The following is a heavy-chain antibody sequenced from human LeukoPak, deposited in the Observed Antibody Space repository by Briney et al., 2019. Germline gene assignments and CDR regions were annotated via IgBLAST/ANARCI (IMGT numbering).Heavy chain of an antibody. V-gene: IGHV3-21*01. CDR3: AREMPTGGRFPFGMDV. J-gene: IGHJ6*02. CDR2: ISSGSTYI. CDR1: GFTFSSYS. D-gene: IGHD7-27*01. Sequence: RGGSLRLSCAASGFTFSSYSMNWVRQAPGKGLEWVSSISSGSTYIFYADSVKGRFTISRDNAKNSLYLQMNSLRVEDTAVYYCAREMPTGGRFPFGMDVWGQGTTVTVSS.